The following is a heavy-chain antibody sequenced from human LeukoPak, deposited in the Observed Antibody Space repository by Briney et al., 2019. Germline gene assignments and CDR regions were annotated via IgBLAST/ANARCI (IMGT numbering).Heavy chain of an antibody. J-gene: IGHJ4*02. Sequence: SETLSLTCTVSGGSISSSSYYWSWIRQPPGKGLEWIGEINHSGSTNYNPSLKSRVTISVDTSKNQFSLKLSSVTAADTAVYYCARARGRWSGYYFDYWGQGTLVTVSS. D-gene: IGHD3-3*01. CDR3: ARARGRWSGYYFDY. CDR1: GGSISSSSYY. V-gene: IGHV4-39*07. CDR2: INHSGST.